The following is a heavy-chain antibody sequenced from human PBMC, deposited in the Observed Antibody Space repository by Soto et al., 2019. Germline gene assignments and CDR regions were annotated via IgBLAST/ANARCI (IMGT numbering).Heavy chain of an antibody. CDR2: IDPSDSYT. J-gene: IGHJ4*02. Sequence: GESLKISCKGSGYSFTSYWISWVRQMPGKGLEWIGRIDPSDSYTNYSPSFQGHVTISADKSISTAYLQWSSLKASDTAMYYCARRAVTTAPYYFDYWGQGTLVTVSS. CDR3: ARRAVTTAPYYFDY. V-gene: IGHV5-10-1*01. CDR1: GYSFTSYW. D-gene: IGHD4-17*01.